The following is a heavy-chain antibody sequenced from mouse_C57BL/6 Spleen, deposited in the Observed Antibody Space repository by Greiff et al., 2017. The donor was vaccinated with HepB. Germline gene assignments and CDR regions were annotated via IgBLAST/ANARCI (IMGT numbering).Heavy chain of an antibody. Sequence: EVKLMESGGGLVQPGESLKLSCESNEYEFPSHDMSWVRKTPEKRLELVAAINSDGGSTYYPDTMERRFIISRDNTKKTLYLQMSSLRSEDTALYYGARHRDRSGYGYFDYWGQGTTLTVSS. CDR2: INSDGGST. CDR1: EYEFPSHD. CDR3: ARHRDRSGYGYFDY. D-gene: IGHD3-2*02. V-gene: IGHV5-2*01. J-gene: IGHJ2*01.